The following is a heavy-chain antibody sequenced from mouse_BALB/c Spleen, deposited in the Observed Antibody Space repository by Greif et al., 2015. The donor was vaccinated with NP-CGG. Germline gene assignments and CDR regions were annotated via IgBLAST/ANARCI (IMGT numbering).Heavy chain of an antibody. Sequence: EVQVVESGPELVKPGASVRISCKASGYSFTGYFMNWVKQSHGKSLEWIGRINPYNGDTFYNQKFKGKATLTVDKSSSTAHMELLSLTSEDSAVYYCGRWEDYYYGSSSYAMDYWGQGTSVTVSS. D-gene: IGHD1-1*01. CDR3: GRWEDYYYGSSSYAMDY. V-gene: IGHV1-37*01. CDR1: GYSFTGYF. CDR2: INPYNGDT. J-gene: IGHJ4*01.